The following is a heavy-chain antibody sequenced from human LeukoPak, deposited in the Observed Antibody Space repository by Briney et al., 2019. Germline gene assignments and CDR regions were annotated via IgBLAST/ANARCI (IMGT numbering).Heavy chain of an antibody. J-gene: IGHJ6*03. CDR2: INAGNGNT. CDR3: ARGACYGSCLFSMDV. Sequence: GASVKVSCKAFGYTFTSYAMHWVRQAPGQRLEWMGWINAGNGNTKYSQEFQGRVTITRDTSASTAYMELSSLRSEDMAVYYCARGACYGSCLFSMDVWGKGTTVTVSS. D-gene: IGHD3-10*01. CDR1: GYTFTSYA. V-gene: IGHV1-3*03.